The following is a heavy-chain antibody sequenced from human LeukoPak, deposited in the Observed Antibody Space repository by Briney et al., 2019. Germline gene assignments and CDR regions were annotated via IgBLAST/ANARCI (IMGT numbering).Heavy chain of an antibody. J-gene: IGHJ4*02. CDR3: ARDNGWYFDY. Sequence: SETLSLTCTVSGGSISSHYWSWIRQPPGKGLEWIGYIYYSGSTNYNPSLKSRVTISVDTSKNQISLKLSSVTAADTAVYYCARDNGWYFDYWGQGTLVIVSS. CDR1: GGSISSHY. D-gene: IGHD6-19*01. V-gene: IGHV4-59*11. CDR2: IYYSGST.